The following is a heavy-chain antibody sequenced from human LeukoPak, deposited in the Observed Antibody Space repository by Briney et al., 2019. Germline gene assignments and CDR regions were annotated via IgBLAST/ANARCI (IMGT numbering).Heavy chain of an antibody. CDR3: ARDCSSWYPPYYYYGMDV. CDR2: AFKSGST. D-gene: IGHD6-13*01. V-gene: IGHV4-31*03. CDR1: GGSISSGGYY. J-gene: IGHJ6*02. Sequence: SETLSLTCTVSGGSISSGGYYWSWIRQHPGKGWEGLGYAFKSGSTYYNPSLKSRVTISVDTSKNQFSLRLSSVTAADTAVYYCARDCSSWYPPYYYYGMDVWGQGTTVTVSS.